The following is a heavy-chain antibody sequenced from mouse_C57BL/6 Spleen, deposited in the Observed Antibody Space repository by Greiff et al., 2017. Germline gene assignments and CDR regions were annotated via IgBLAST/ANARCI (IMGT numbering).Heavy chain of an antibody. CDR3: ARRRYDYDGGGYYFDY. CDR2: INPNNGGT. CDR1: GYTFTDYY. J-gene: IGHJ2*01. D-gene: IGHD2-4*01. Sequence: VQLQQSGPELVKPGASVKISCKASGYTFTDYYMNWVKQSHGKSLEWIGDINPNNGGTSYNQKFKGKATLTVDKSSSTAYMELRSLTSEDSAVYYCARRRYDYDGGGYYFDYWGQGTTLTVSS. V-gene: IGHV1-26*01.